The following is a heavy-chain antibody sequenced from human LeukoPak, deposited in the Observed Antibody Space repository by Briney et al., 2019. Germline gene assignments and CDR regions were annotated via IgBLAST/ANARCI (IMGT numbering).Heavy chain of an antibody. CDR2: ISGSGGST. J-gene: IGHJ4*02. CDR1: GFTFSSYA. Sequence: GGSLRLSCAASGFTFSSYAMSWVRQAPGKGLEWVSTISGSGGSTYYADSVKGRFTISRDNSKNTLYLQMNSLRAEDTAVYYCANARTHDYGNYNYWGQGTLVTVSS. V-gene: IGHV3-23*01. CDR3: ANARTHDYGNYNY. D-gene: IGHD4-11*01.